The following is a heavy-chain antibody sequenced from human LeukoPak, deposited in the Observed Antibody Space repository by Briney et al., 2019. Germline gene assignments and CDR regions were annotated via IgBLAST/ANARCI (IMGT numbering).Heavy chain of an antibody. J-gene: IGHJ6*02. CDR3: ASLYREYYYDRSGSQPSYGMDV. Sequence: ASVKVSCKACGYTFTSYYMHWVRQAPGQGLEWMGIINPSGGSTSYAQKFQGRVTMTRDTSTSTVYMELSSLRSEDTAVYYCASLYREYYYDRSGSQPSYGMDVWGQGTTVTVSS. V-gene: IGHV1-46*01. CDR1: GYTFTSYY. D-gene: IGHD3-22*01. CDR2: INPSGGST.